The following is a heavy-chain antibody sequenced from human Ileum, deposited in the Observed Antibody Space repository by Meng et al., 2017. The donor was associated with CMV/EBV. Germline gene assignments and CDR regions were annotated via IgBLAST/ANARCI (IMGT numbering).Heavy chain of an antibody. D-gene: IGHD3-10*01. CDR3: ATDTRGYFDY. J-gene: IGHJ4*02. CDR1: GFSFSSYW. CDR2: IRQDEREK. V-gene: IGHV3-7*01. Sequence: GESLMISCAASGFSFSSYWMTWVRWAPGKGLEWVANIRQDEREKYYVDSVQGRFTISRDNAHDSLYLQMNSLRVEDTAVHFCATDTRGYFDYWGQGTGTLVTVSS.